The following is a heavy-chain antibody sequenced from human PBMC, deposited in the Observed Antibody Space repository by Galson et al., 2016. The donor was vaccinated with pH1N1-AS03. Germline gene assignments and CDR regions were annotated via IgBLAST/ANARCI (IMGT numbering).Heavy chain of an antibody. D-gene: IGHD6-19*01. CDR1: GFTFSTYA. CDR3: AKDKWAVAGSADSYFDY. V-gene: IGHV3-9*01. J-gene: IGHJ4*02. Sequence: SLRLSCAAAGFTFSTYAMHWVRQAPGKGLEWVSGINWNSGSIGYADSVKGRFAISRDNAKNSLYLQMNSLRAEDTALYYCAKDKWAVAGSADSYFDYWGQGTLVTVSS. CDR2: INWNSGSI.